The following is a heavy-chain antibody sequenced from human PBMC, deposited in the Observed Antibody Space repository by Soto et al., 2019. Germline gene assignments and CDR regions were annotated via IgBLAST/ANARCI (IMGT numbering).Heavy chain of an antibody. J-gene: IGHJ6*02. V-gene: IGHV5-51*01. CDR2: IYPGDSDT. CDR1: GYSFTSYW. Sequence: GAEVKKPGESLKISCKGSGYSFTSYWIGWVRQMPGKGLEWMGIIYPGDSDTRYSPSFQGQVTISADKSISTAYLQWSSLKASDTAMYYCARHHTDQPDYYGMDVWGQGTTVTVSS. D-gene: IGHD5-18*01. CDR3: ARHHTDQPDYYGMDV.